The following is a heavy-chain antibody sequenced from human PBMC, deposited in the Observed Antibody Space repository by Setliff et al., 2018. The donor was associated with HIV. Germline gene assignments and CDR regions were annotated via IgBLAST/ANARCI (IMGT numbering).Heavy chain of an antibody. D-gene: IGHD4-17*01. CDR1: NASIDAYY. CDR3: ASCIFGDYARYFDL. CDR2: IYFSGST. J-gene: IGHJ2*01. V-gene: IGHV4-4*07. Sequence: PSETLSLTCTVSNASIDAYYWSWIRQPAGRALEWIGRIYFSGSTNYNPSLKSRVTISVDTYKNQFSLKVTSVTAADTAVYYCASCIFGDYARYFDLWGRGTLVTVSS.